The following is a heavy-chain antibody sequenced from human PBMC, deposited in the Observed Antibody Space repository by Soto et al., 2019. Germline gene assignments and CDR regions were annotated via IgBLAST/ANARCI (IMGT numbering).Heavy chain of an antibody. J-gene: IGHJ6*02. V-gene: IGHV4-4*07. D-gene: IGHD1-26*01. CDR2: IYPSGTT. CDR1: GGSMRTYY. Sequence: SETLSLTCTVSGGSMRTYYWGWIRQPAGKPLEWIGRIYPSGTTNYNPSLKSRVTLSLDTSKNQFSLNLSSVTAADTAVYYCAREGASGFAMDVWGQGTTVTVSS. CDR3: AREGASGFAMDV.